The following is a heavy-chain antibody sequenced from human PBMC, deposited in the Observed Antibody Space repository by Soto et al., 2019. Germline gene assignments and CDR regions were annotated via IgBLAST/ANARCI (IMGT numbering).Heavy chain of an antibody. CDR2: INAGNGNK. J-gene: IGHJ5*02. D-gene: IGHD6-6*01. CDR3: ARGWEQLAHYTWFDP. Sequence: QGQVVQSGAEVKKPGASVKVSCTASGYSFTNYAMHWVRQAPGQGLEWMGWINAGNGNKEYSQKFRGRVTMTSDTSASTDYTELSRLTSADTAVYYCARGWEQLAHYTWFDPWGQGTLVTVSS. CDR1: GYSFTNYA. V-gene: IGHV1-3*01.